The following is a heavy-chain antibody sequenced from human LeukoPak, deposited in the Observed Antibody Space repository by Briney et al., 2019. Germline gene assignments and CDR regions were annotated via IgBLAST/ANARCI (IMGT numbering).Heavy chain of an antibody. J-gene: IGHJ4*02. CDR1: GYTFIDYN. Sequence: ASVKVSCKASGYTFIDYNMHWVRQAPGQGLEWMGWINPNSGGTNYAQKFQGRVTMTRDTSISTAYMELSSLRYDDTAVYYWARLGPFEGTIWGQGTLVTVSS. V-gene: IGHV1-2*02. CDR3: ARLGPFEGTI. CDR2: INPNSGGT. D-gene: IGHD2/OR15-2a*01.